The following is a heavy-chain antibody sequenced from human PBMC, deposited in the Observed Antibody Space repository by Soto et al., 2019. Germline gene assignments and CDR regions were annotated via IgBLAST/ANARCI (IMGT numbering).Heavy chain of an antibody. D-gene: IGHD2-2*01. Sequence: QVQLQESGPGLVKPSQTLSLTCTVSGGSISSGGYYWSWIGQHPGKGLEWIGYIYYSGSTYYNPSLKSRVTISVDTSKNQFSLKLSSVTAADTAVYYCARACTSCYVRYGMDVWGQGTTVTVSS. CDR2: IYYSGST. CDR1: GGSISSGGYY. J-gene: IGHJ6*02. V-gene: IGHV4-31*03. CDR3: ARACTSCYVRYGMDV.